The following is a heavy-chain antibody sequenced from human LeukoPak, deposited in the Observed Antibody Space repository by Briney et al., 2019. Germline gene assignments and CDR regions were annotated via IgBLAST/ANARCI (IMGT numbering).Heavy chain of an antibody. V-gene: IGHV1-2*02. CDR1: GYTFTGYY. D-gene: IGHD6-13*01. CDR3: ARAIAAAGGMDV. CDR2: INPNSGGT. Sequence: GASVKVSCKASGYTFTGYYTHWVRQAPGQGLEWMGWINPNSGGTNYAQKFQGRVTMTRDTSISTAYMELSRLRSDDTAVYYCARAIAAAGGMDVWGQGTTVTVSS. J-gene: IGHJ6*02.